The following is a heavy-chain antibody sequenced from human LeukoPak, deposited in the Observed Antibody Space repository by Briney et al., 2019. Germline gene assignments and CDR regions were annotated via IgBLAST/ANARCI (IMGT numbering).Heavy chain of an antibody. V-gene: IGHV3-21*01. CDR3: ARDRSYVGFDY. CDR2: ISSSSSYI. Sequence: PGGSLRLSCAASGFTFSSYSMNWVRQAPGKGLEWVSSISSSSSYIYYADSVKGRFTVSRDNAKNSVYLQTNSLRAEDTAVYYCARDRSYVGFDYWGQGTLVTVSS. CDR1: GFTFSSYS. J-gene: IGHJ4*02. D-gene: IGHD4-23*01.